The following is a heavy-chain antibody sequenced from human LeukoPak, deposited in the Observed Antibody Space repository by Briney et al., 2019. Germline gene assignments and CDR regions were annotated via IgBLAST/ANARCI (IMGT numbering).Heavy chain of an antibody. CDR2: ISGSDDNT. J-gene: IGHJ1*01. D-gene: IGHD3-22*01. V-gene: IGHV3-23*01. Sequence: PGGSLRLSCAASGFTFSSYAMSWVRQAPGKGLEWVSGISGSDDNTRHADSVKGRFTISRDKSKNTLYLQMNSLRAEDTAVYYCAKVFGAAYYYDSSGPDTPQEYFQHWGQGTLVTVSS. CDR3: AKVFGAAYYYDSSGPDTPQEYFQH. CDR1: GFTFSSYA.